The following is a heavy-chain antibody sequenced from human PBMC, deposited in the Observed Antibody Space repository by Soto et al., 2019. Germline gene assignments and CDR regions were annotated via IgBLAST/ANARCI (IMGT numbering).Heavy chain of an antibody. CDR3: ARMATVTDYYYYYGMDV. CDR1: GGTFSSYA. Sequence: ASVKVSCKASGGTFSSYAISWVRQAPGQGLEWMGGIIPIFGTANYAQKFQGRVTITADESTSTAYMELSSLRSEDTAVYYCARMATVTDYYYYYGMDVWGQGTTVTVSS. V-gene: IGHV1-69*13. J-gene: IGHJ6*02. D-gene: IGHD4-4*01. CDR2: IIPIFGTA.